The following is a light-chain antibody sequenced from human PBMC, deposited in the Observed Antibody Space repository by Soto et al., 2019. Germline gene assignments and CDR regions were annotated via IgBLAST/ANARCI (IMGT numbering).Light chain of an antibody. J-gene: IGKJ3*01. CDR2: GAR. CDR3: QQSYNFLFT. CDR1: QSISRY. Sequence: DIQMTQSPSSLSASVGDTVTITCRASQSISRYLNWYQQKPGKAPNLLIYGARSLQSGVPSRFSGSGSATDFTLTISSLQPEDFATYFCQQSYNFLFTFGPGTKVDI. V-gene: IGKV1-39*01.